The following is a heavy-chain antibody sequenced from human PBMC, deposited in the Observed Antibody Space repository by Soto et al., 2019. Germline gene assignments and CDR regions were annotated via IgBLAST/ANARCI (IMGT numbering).Heavy chain of an antibody. V-gene: IGHV1-3*01. CDR2: INAGNGNT. CDR1: GYTFTSYA. J-gene: IGHJ4*02. D-gene: IGHD3-10*01. CDR3: ARGSGLTYFAY. Sequence: QVQLVQSGAEVKKPGASVKVSCKASGYTFTSYAMHWVRQAPGQRLEWMGWINAGNGNTKYSQKFQGRVTITRDTSASTAYIELSSLRSEDTAVYYCARGSGLTYFAYWGQGTLVTVSS.